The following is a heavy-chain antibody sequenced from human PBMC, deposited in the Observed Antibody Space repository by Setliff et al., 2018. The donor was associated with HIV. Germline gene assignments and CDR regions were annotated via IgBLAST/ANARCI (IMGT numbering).Heavy chain of an antibody. V-gene: IGHV4-59*01. J-gene: IGHJ4*02. CDR1: GGSINNYY. Sequence: PSETLSLTCTVSGGSINNYYWSWIRQPPGKGLEWIGFIYYSGSTNYNPSLKSRVTISVDTSTNQFSLKLNSVTAADTAVYYCARVSAGKDYHDSSGYYYRFDYWGQGTLVTVSS. CDR3: ARVSAGKDYHDSSGYYYRFDY. D-gene: IGHD3-22*01. CDR2: IYYSGST.